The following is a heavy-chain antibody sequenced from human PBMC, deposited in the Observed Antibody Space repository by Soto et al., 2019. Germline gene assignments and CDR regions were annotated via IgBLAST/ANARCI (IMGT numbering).Heavy chain of an antibody. CDR3: ARLTTNYYYYYMDV. Sequence: SETLSLTCTVSGGSISSSSYYWGWIRQPPGKGLEWIGSIYYSGSTYYNPSLKSRVTISVDTSKNQFSLKLSSVTAADTAVYYCARLTTNYYYYYMDVWGKGTTVTVSS. D-gene: IGHD4-17*01. V-gene: IGHV4-39*01. CDR1: GGSISSSSYY. CDR2: IYYSGST. J-gene: IGHJ6*03.